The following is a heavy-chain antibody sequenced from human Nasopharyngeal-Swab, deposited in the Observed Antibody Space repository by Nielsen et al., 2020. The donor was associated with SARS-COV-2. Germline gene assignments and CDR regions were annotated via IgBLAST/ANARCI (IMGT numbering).Heavy chain of an antibody. CDR1: GGSISSSSYY. CDR2: IYYSGST. Sequence: SETLSHTCTVSGGSISSSSYYWGWIRQPPGKGLEWIGSIYYSGSTYYNPSLKSRVTISVDTSKNQFSLKLSSVTAADTAVYYCARQEEGDGPYWFDPWGQGTLVTVSS. CDR3: ARQEEGDGPYWFDP. V-gene: IGHV4-39*01. J-gene: IGHJ5*02. D-gene: IGHD3-16*01.